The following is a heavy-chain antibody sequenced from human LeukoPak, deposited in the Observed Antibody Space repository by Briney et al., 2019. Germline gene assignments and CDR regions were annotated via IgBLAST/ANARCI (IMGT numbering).Heavy chain of an antibody. J-gene: IGHJ6*03. CDR3: ARDLGRYYYMDV. Sequence: SETLSLTCTVSGYSISSGYYWGWIRQPPGKGLEWIGSIYHSGSTYYNPSLKSRVTISVDTSKNQFSLKLSSVTAADTAVYYCARDLGRYYYMDVWGKGTAVTVSS. CDR2: IYHSGST. CDR1: GYSISSGYY. V-gene: IGHV4-38-2*02.